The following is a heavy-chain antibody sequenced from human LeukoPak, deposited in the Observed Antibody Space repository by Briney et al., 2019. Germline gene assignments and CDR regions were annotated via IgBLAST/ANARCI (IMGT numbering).Heavy chain of an antibody. CDR2: INLNSGDI. Sequence: GASVKVSCKASGYSFTDYYMHWVRQAPGQGLEWMGWINLNSGDIKSAQKFQGRVTMTRDTSITTVYMEVSWLTSDDTAIYYCARADRLHGGSYLIGPWGQGTLVTVSS. CDR1: GYSFTDYY. CDR3: ARADRLHGGSYLIGP. D-gene: IGHD2-21*01. V-gene: IGHV1-2*02. J-gene: IGHJ5*02.